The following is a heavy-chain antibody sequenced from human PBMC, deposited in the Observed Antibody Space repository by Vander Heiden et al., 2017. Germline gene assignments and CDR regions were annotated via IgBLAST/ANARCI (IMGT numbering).Heavy chain of an antibody. V-gene: IGHV3-21*01. D-gene: IGHD2-15*01. J-gene: IGHJ4*02. CDR2: ISSSSTYI. CDR1: GLPLRSYR. CDR3: ASRGYCGGDNCLHHFDY. Sequence: EVQLVESGGGLVKPGGCLRLSCAASGLPLRSYRIGWVRQAPGKGLEWVSSISSSSTYIHYADSVKGRFTISRDNAKNSLCRQMNSLRVEDTAVYYCASRGYCGGDNCLHHFDYWGQGTLVTASS.